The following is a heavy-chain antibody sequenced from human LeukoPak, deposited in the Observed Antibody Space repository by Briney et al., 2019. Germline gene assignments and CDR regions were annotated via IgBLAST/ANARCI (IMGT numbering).Heavy chain of an antibody. J-gene: IGHJ1*01. D-gene: IGHD3-22*01. V-gene: IGHV3-23*01. CDR1: GFTFGSYG. CDR2: ITPNADRT. CDR3: AIMHGYYDGSGYWVQ. Sequence: GGSLRLSCAASGFTFGSYGMSWVRQAPGKGLEWVSFITPNADRTSYADSVEGRFTISRDNPRNTLYVQMNSLRDEDTAIYYCAIMHGYYDGSGYWVQWGQGTLVTVSS.